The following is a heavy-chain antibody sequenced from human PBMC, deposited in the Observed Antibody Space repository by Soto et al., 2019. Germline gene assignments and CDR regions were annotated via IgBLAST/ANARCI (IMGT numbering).Heavy chain of an antibody. CDR3: ARLIICLGYCSGGGVY. CDR1: GGSISSSSYY. V-gene: IGHV4-39*01. CDR2: IYYSGST. J-gene: IGHJ4*02. D-gene: IGHD2-15*01. Sequence: QLQLQESGPGLVKPSETLSLTCTVSGGSISSSSYYWGWIRQPPGKGLEWIGSIYYSGSTYYNPSLKSRVTISVDTSKNQFSLKLSSVTAADTAVYYCARLIICLGYCSGGGVYWGQGTLVTVSS.